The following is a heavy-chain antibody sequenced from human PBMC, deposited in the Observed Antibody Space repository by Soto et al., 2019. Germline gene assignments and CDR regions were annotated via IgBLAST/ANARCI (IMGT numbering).Heavy chain of an antibody. V-gene: IGHV3-30-3*01. Sequence: QVQLVESGGGVVQPGRSLRLSCAASGFTFSSYAMHWVRQAPGKGLEWVAVIPYDGSNKYYADSVKGRFTISRDNSKNTLYLQMNSLRAEDTAVYYCARGSYYYDSSGYMAFDIWGQGTMVTVSS. CDR3: ARGSYYYDSSGYMAFDI. CDR1: GFTFSSYA. D-gene: IGHD3-22*01. J-gene: IGHJ3*02. CDR2: IPYDGSNK.